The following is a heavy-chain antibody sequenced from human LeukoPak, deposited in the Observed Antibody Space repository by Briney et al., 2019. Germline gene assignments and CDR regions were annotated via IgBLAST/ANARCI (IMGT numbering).Heavy chain of an antibody. CDR1: GFTFSDYY. Sequence: RGSLRLSCAASGFTFSDYYMSWIRQAPGKGLEWVSYISSSGSTIYYADSVKGRFTISRDNAKNSLYLQMNSLRAEDTAVYHCARDLHYGDSDGVYYWGQGTLVTVSS. V-gene: IGHV3-11*04. CDR3: ARDLHYGDSDGVYY. CDR2: ISSSGSTI. D-gene: IGHD4-17*01. J-gene: IGHJ4*02.